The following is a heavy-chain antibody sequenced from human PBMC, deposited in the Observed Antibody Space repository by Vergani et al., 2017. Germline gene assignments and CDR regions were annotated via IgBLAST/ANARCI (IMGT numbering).Heavy chain of an antibody. CDR2: IHPADSDT. Sequence: EVQLVQSGAEVKKPGESLKISCQISGHSFTNYWIGWVRQMPGKGLEWMGIIHPADSDTRYRPSYQGQVTIAVDKSISTAYLQRSSLRASDSAMYYCARLDGRDSSGSKYFDYWGQGTLVTVSS. V-gene: IGHV5-51*01. CDR3: ARLDGRDSSGSKYFDY. J-gene: IGHJ4*02. D-gene: IGHD3-22*01. CDR1: GHSFTNYW.